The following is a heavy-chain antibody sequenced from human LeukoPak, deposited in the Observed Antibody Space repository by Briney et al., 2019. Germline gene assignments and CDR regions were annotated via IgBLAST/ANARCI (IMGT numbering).Heavy chain of an antibody. V-gene: IGHV1-58*01. J-gene: IGHJ4*02. CDR2: IVVGSGNT. CDR1: GFTFTSSA. CDR3: AVLSSGWPFDY. Sequence: SVKVSCKASGFTFTSSAVQWVRQARGQRLEWIGWIVVGSGNTNYAQKFQERVTITRDMSTSTAYVELSSLRSEDTAVYYCAVLSSGWPFDYWGQGTLVTVSS. D-gene: IGHD6-19*01.